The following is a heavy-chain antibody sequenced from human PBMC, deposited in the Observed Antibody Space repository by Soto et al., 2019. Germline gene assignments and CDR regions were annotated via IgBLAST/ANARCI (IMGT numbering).Heavy chain of an antibody. J-gene: IGHJ4*02. D-gene: IGHD2-21*01. V-gene: IGHV4-59*01. CDR3: ARLWGWYFDY. Sequence: PSETLSLTCTVSGGSISSYCWSWIRQPPGKGLEWIGYIYYSGSTNYNPSLKSRVTISVDTSKNQFSLKLSSVTAADTAVYYCARLWGWYFDYWGQGTLVTVS. CDR2: IYYSGST. CDR1: GGSISSYC.